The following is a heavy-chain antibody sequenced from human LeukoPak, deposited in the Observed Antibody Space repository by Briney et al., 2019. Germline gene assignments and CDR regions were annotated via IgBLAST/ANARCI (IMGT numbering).Heavy chain of an antibody. Sequence: PGGSLRLSCAVSGFTVSTNHMSWVRQAPGKGLEWVSVIYQDGNTYYPDSVKGRCTISRDNSKDTLFLQMNSLRAEDTAMYYCARDREVVTAKAQMDVWGKGPTVTVSS. CDR3: ARDREVVTAKAQMDV. J-gene: IGHJ6*04. CDR2: IYQDGNT. D-gene: IGHD2-21*02. V-gene: IGHV3-53*01. CDR1: GFTVSTNH.